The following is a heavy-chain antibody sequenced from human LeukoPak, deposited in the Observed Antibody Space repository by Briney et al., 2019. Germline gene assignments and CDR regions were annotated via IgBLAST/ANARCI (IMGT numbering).Heavy chain of an antibody. CDR1: GGSISSGGYS. V-gene: IGHV4-30-2*03. D-gene: IGHD2-2*01. Sequence: PSETLSLTCAVSGGSISSGGYSWSWIRQPPGKGLEWIGNIYYRGNTYYNPSLKSRVIMSVDTSKNQFSLKLSAVTAADTAVYYCARRIIQDTIIVPGGFDHWGQGTLVTVSA. CDR3: ARRIIQDTIIVPGGFDH. J-gene: IGHJ4*02. CDR2: IYYRGNT.